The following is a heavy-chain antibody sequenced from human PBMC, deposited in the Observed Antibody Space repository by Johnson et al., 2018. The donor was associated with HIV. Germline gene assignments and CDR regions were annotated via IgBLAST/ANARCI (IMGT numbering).Heavy chain of an antibody. CDR3: ARGRYAFDI. J-gene: IGHJ3*02. Sequence: QVQLLESGGGLVQPGGSLRLSCAASGFIFSDYYMSWIRQAPGRGLDWVSYISTSGSTINYADSVKGRFTISRDNAKKSLYLQMNSLRAEDTAVYYCARGRYAFDIWGQGTMVTVSS. V-gene: IGHV3-11*04. CDR2: ISTSGSTI. CDR1: GFIFSDYY.